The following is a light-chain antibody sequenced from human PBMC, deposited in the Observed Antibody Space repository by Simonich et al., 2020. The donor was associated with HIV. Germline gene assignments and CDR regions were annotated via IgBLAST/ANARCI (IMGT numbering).Light chain of an antibody. Sequence: DIVMTQSPNSLAVSLGERATINCKSSQSVLYSSNNKNYLAWYQQKPGQPPKLLIYWASTRESGVPDRVSGSGSGTEFSLTISSLQAEDVAVYYCQQYYSTPGTFGQGTKLEIK. CDR1: QSVLYSSNNKNY. V-gene: IGKV4-1*01. CDR2: WAS. J-gene: IGKJ2*01. CDR3: QQYYSTPGT.